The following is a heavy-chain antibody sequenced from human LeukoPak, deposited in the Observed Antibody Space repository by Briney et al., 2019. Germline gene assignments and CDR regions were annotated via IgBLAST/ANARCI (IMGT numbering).Heavy chain of an antibody. CDR2: ISGSGVGT. Sequence: GGSLRLSCAASGFTFRNSAMSWVRQAPGKGLEWVSTISGSGVGTYYGDSVKGRFTISRDNFKNTLYLQMNSLRAEDRAVYYCARNNWNDMPFVDDWGQGTLVTVSS. J-gene: IGHJ4*02. V-gene: IGHV3-23*01. CDR1: GFTFRNSA. CDR3: ARNNWNDMPFVDD. D-gene: IGHD1-20*01.